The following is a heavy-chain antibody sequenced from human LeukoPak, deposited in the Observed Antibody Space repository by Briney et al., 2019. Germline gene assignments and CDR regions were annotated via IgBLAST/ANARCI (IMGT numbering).Heavy chain of an antibody. V-gene: IGHV3-23*01. CDR3: AKASAARVYSSSSHLNY. CDR1: GFTFSSYA. Sequence: PGGSLRLSCAASGFTFSSYAMSWVRQAPGKGLEWVSAISGSGGSTYYADSVKGRFAISRDNSKNTLYLQMNSLRAEDTAVYYCAKASAARVYSSSSHLNYWGQGTLVTVSS. CDR2: ISGSGGST. D-gene: IGHD6-13*01. J-gene: IGHJ4*02.